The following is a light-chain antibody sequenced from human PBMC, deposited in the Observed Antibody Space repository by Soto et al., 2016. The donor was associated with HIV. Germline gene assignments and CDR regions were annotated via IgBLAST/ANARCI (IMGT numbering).Light chain of an antibody. CDR3: QQYDDYPYT. J-gene: IGKJ2*01. CDR2: KAS. Sequence: DIQMTQSPSTLSASVGDRVTITCRASQSISSWVAWYQQKPGKAPNLLIYKASNLETGVPSRFSGSGSGTEFTLTISSLQPEDFATYYCQQYDDYPYTFGQGTKLEIK. V-gene: IGKV1-5*03. CDR1: QSISSW.